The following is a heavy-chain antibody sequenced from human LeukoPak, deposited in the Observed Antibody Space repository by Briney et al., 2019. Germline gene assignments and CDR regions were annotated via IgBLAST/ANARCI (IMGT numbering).Heavy chain of an antibody. CDR3: ARDPGYYDSSGYPPLYGMDV. CDR1: GYTFTSYD. J-gene: IGHJ6*02. D-gene: IGHD3-22*01. Sequence: ASVKVSCKASGYTFTSYDINWVRQATGQGLEWMGWMNPNSGNTGYAQKFQGRVTMTRNTSISTAYMELSSLRSEDTAVYYCARDPGYYDSSGYPPLYGMDVWGQGTTVTVSS. V-gene: IGHV1-8*01. CDR2: MNPNSGNT.